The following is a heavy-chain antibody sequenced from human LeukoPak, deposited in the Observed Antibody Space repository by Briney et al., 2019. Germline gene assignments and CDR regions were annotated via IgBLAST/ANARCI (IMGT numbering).Heavy chain of an antibody. CDR2: INHSGST. CDR1: GGSFSNFY. J-gene: IGHJ5*02. CDR3: ARRPRPPYYYGSGSYWSHWFDP. V-gene: IGHV4-34*01. Sequence: SETLSLTCAVYGGSFSNFYWTWIRQPPGKGLEWIGEINHSGSTNYNPSLKSRVTISVDTSRKQFSMKLNSVTAADTAIYYCARRPRPPYYYGSGSYWSHWFDPWGQGTLSPSPQ. D-gene: IGHD3-10*01.